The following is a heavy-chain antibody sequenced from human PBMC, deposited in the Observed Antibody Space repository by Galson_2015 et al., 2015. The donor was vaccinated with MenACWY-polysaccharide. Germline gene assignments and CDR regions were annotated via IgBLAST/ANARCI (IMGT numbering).Heavy chain of an antibody. V-gene: IGHV3-7*03. D-gene: IGHD3-22*01. CDR1: GFTFSNYW. Sequence: APRLSFAASGFTFSNYWGSWVRQAPGKGLEGGATIKQDGREKYYMDSLKGRFTISRDNAKNSLFLQANSLRAEDTAVYCCARDTANYYYDNNGFIGGQGTLVTVSS. CDR2: IKQDGREK. CDR3: ARDTANYYYDNNGFI. J-gene: IGHJ4*02.